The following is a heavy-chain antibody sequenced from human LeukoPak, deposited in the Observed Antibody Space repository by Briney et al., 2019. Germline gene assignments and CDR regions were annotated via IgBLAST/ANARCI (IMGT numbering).Heavy chain of an antibody. D-gene: IGHD6-13*01. CDR1: GGSISSGGYY. V-gene: IGHV4-61*08. J-gene: IGHJ4*02. CDR3: ARTPAAAADY. CDR2: IYYTGST. Sequence: SQTLSLTCTVSGGSISSGGYYWSWIRQPPGKGLEWIGYIYYTGSTNYNPSLMSRVTISLDTSKNQFSLKLTSVTAADTAVYYCARTPAAAADYWGQGTLVTVSS.